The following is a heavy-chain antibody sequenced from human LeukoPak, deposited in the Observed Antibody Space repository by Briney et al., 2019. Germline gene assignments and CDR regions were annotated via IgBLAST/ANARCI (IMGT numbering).Heavy chain of an antibody. V-gene: IGHV1-69*04. J-gene: IGHJ4*02. CDR3: ARLMVYALAHFDY. D-gene: IGHD2-8*01. CDR1: GATLTTYA. CDR2: IIPILGIA. Sequence: GAPVRASSRAPGATLTTYATSWVRQPLGQGLEWLGRIIPILGIANYAQKLQGRVTMTTDTSTSTAYMELRSLRSDDTAVYYCARLMVYALAHFDYWGQGTLVTVSS.